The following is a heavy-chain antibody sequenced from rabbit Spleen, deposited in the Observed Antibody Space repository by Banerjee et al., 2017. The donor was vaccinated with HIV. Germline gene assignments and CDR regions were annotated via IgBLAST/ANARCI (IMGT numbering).Heavy chain of an antibody. V-gene: IGHV1S47*01. D-gene: IGHD1-1*01. Sequence: QEQLVESGGGLVQPGGSLKLSCKASGFDFSSYGVSWVRQAPGKGLEWIGIIYPAKGSTDYASWVNGRFTISSDNAQSTVDLKMTSLTAADTATYFCTRDDGSGHYIDGYFNLWGQGTLVTVS. CDR2: IYPAKGST. CDR3: TRDDGSGHYIDGYFNL. J-gene: IGHJ4*01. CDR1: GFDFSSYG.